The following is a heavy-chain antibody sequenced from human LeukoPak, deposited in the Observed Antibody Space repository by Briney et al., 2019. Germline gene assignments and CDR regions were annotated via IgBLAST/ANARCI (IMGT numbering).Heavy chain of an antibody. J-gene: IGHJ6*03. D-gene: IGHD3-10*01. Sequence: ASVKVSCKASGYTFTGYYMHWVRQAPGQGLEWMGWMNPNSGNTGYAQKFQGRVTMTRNTSISTAYMELSSLRSEDTAVYYCARRVWFGELSYYYYMDVWGKGTTVTISS. CDR2: MNPNSGNT. CDR1: GYTFTGYY. CDR3: ARRVWFGELSYYYYMDV. V-gene: IGHV1-8*02.